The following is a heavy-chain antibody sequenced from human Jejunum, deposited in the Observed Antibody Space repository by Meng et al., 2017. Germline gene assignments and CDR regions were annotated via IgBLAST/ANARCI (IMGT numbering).Heavy chain of an antibody. Sequence: QVPVVQSGAEVKRPGASVEVSCVTSGHTFASYTVHWVRQAPGQSLEWLGVINSANGDTKYSQKFQGGITITWDTSANSAHMDLRTLRLDDTAIDYCATGKALPGLLFPTLDHWGQGTLVTVSS. CDR2: INSANGDT. J-gene: IGHJ4*02. V-gene: IGHV1-3*01. CDR3: ATGKALPGLLFPTLDH. D-gene: IGHD2-15*01. CDR1: GHTFASYT.